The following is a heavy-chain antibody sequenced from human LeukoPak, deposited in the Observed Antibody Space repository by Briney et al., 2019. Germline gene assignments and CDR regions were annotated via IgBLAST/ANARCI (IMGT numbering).Heavy chain of an antibody. Sequence: PSETLSLTCAVYGGSFSGYYWSWIRQPPGKGLEWIGEINHSGSTNYNPSLKSRVTISVDTSKNQFSLKLSSVTAADTAVYYCARGKRFRGPVGRIYYFDYWGQGTLVTVSS. V-gene: IGHV4-34*01. CDR3: ARGKRFRGPVGRIYYFDY. D-gene: IGHD2/OR15-2a*01. CDR1: GGSFSGYY. CDR2: INHSGST. J-gene: IGHJ4*02.